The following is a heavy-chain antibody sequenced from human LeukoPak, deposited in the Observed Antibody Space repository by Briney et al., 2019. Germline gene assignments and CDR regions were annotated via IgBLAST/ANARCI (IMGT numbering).Heavy chain of an antibody. CDR3: ASNVAVAGAFDI. V-gene: IGHV1-8*01. Sequence: ASVKVSCKASGYTFTSYDINWVRQATGQGLEWMGWMNPNSGNTGYAQKFQGRVTMTRNTSISTACMELSSLRSEDTAVYYCASNVAVAGAFDIWGQGTMVTVSS. CDR2: MNPNSGNT. J-gene: IGHJ3*02. CDR1: GYTFTSYD. D-gene: IGHD6-19*01.